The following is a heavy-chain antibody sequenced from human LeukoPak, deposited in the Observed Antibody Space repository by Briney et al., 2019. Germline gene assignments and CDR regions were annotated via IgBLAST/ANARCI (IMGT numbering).Heavy chain of an antibody. CDR3: ARDLRYCSSASCSENGAFDI. J-gene: IGHJ3*02. V-gene: IGHV3-21*01. D-gene: IGHD2-2*01. CDR1: GFTFSSYS. Sequence: GGSLRLSCAASGFTFSSYSMNWVRQAPGEGLEWVSSISSSGSFIYYADSVKGRFTISRNNARNSLFLQMNSLRAEDTAVYYCARDLRYCSSASCSENGAFDIWGQGTMVTVSS. CDR2: ISSSGSFI.